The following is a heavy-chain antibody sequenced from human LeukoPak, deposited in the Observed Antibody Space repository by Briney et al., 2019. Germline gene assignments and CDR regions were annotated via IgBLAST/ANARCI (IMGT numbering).Heavy chain of an antibody. CDR2: IHYTGNT. CDR1: GGSISCGSYY. Sequence: SETLSLTCTVSGGSISCGSYYWGCIRQPPGKGLEWIGSIHYTGNTYYNPSLKSRVSISVDTSKNQFSLKLSSVTAADTAVYYCARHLRCSDTTCYNVFDIWGQGTMVTVSS. CDR3: ARHLRCSDTTCYNVFDI. D-gene: IGHD2-2*02. V-gene: IGHV4-39*01. J-gene: IGHJ3*02.